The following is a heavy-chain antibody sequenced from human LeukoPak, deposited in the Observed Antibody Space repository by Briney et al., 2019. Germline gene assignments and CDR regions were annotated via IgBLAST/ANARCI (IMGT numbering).Heavy chain of an antibody. D-gene: IGHD2-2*01. Sequence: ASVKVSCKASGYTFTSYGISWVRQAPRQGLEWMGWISAYNGNTNYAQKLQGRVTMTTDTSTSTAYMELRSLRSDDTAVYYCARDLGVVVPAAIDYWGQGTLVTVSS. J-gene: IGHJ4*02. CDR3: ARDLGVVVPAAIDY. CDR2: ISAYNGNT. CDR1: GYTFTSYG. V-gene: IGHV1-18*01.